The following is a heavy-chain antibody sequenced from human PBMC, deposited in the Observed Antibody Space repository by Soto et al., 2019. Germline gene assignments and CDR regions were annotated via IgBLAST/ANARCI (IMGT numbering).Heavy chain of an antibody. CDR1: GFTFSSYS. J-gene: IGHJ6*02. V-gene: IGHV3-48*02. D-gene: IGHD5-18*01. CDR2: ISSSSSTI. CDR3: ARENGGAMVLYYYYGMDV. Sequence: GGSLRLSCASSGFTFSSYSMNLVRQAPGKGLEWVSYISSSSSTIYCADSVKGRFTISRDNAKNSLYLQMNSLRDEDTAVYYCARENGGAMVLYYYYGMDVWGQGTTVTVSS.